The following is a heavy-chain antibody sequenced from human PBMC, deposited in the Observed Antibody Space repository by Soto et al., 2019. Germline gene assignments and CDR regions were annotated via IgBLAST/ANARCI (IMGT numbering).Heavy chain of an antibody. CDR2: TNPSSGAT. Sequence: QVQLVQSGAEVKKPGASVKVSCKASGYTFIGHYLHWVRQAPGQGLEWLGWTNPSSGATNFAQKFQGRVTMTRDTSISTADLELSRLRSDDTAIYYCAREAGTTGNYYFGMDVWGQGTTVTVSS. CDR1: GYTFIGHY. D-gene: IGHD1-7*01. J-gene: IGHJ6*02. CDR3: AREAGTTGNYYFGMDV. V-gene: IGHV1-2*02.